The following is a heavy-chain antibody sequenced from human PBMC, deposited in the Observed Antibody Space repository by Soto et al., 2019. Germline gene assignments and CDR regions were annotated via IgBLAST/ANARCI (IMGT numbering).Heavy chain of an antibody. V-gene: IGHV3-7*03. CDR3: ARILVVVAATPSPY. D-gene: IGHD2-15*01. CDR1: GFTFSSYW. Sequence: EVQLVESGGGLVQPGGSLRLSCAASGFTFSSYWMSWVRQAPGKGLEWVANIKQDGSEKYYVDSVKGRFTISRDNAKNSLYLQMNSLRAEDTAVYYCARILVVVAATPSPYWGQGTLVTVSS. CDR2: IKQDGSEK. J-gene: IGHJ4*02.